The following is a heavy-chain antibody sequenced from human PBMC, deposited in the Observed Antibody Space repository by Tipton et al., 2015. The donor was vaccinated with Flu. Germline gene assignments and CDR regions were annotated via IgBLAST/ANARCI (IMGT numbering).Heavy chain of an antibody. CDR2: TYQRPMWHH. J-gene: IGHJ5*02. V-gene: IGHV6-1*01. CDR3: ARGSGSGPKDWFDP. D-gene: IGHD3-10*01. CDR1: GDSVSSNVAT. Sequence: LVKPTQTLSLTCVISGDSVSSNVATWNWIRQSPSRGLEWLGKTYQRPMWHHTYAVSLRGRITITPDTSKNQFSLQLNSVTPEDTAVYYCARGSGSGPKDWFDPWGQGTQVTVS.